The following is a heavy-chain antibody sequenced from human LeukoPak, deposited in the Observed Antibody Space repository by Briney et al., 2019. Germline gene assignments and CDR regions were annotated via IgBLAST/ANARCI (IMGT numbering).Heavy chain of an antibody. J-gene: IGHJ4*02. Sequence: GGSLRLSCTASGATFTSYWMNWVRKAPGKGLEWVANIKPDGSDKYYVDSVKGRFSISRDNANNLVYLQMSSLRAEDTAVYYCAREIKPAAIWGQGTLVTVSS. CDR3: AREIKPAAI. V-gene: IGHV3-7*01. CDR1: GATFTSYW. D-gene: IGHD2-2*01. CDR2: IKPDGSDK.